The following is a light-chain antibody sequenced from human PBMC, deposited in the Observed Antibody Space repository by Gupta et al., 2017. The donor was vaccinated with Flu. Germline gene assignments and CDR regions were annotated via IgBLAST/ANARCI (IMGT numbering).Light chain of an antibody. Sequence: SVTLTCAGSTSNIGSKSVYWYQQLPGTPPKALIYKNNQRPSGVSDRFSGSKSGNSASLTITGLRSEDEATYYCATWDDTLSGSVFGGGTTLTVL. CDR2: KNN. V-gene: IGLV1-47*01. CDR3: ATWDDTLSGSV. J-gene: IGLJ3*02. CDR1: TSNIGSKS.